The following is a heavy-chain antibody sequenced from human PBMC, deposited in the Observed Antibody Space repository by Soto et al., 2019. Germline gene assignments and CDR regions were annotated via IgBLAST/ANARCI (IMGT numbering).Heavy chain of an antibody. V-gene: IGHV3-33*01. D-gene: IGHD3-10*01. CDR3: ARDARFGETTSFDP. J-gene: IGHJ5*02. Sequence: LRLSCAASGFTFSSYGMHWVRQAPGKGLEWVAVIWYDGSNKYYADSVKGRFTISRDNSKNTLYLQMNSLRAEDTAVYYCARDARFGETTSFDPWGQGTLVTVSS. CDR1: GFTFSSYG. CDR2: IWYDGSNK.